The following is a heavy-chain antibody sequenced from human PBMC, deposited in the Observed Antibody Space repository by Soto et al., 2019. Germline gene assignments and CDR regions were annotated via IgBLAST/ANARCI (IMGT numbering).Heavy chain of an antibody. CDR3: ARARTGRYSSSSGRDFDY. CDR2: INPSGGST. D-gene: IGHD6-6*01. Sequence: QVQLVQSGAEVKKPGASVKVSCKASGYTFTSYYMHWVRQAPGQGLEWMGIINPSGGSTSYAQKFQGRVTMTRDTSTSTVYMELSSLRSEDTAVYYCARARTGRYSSSSGRDFDYWGQGTLVTVSS. CDR1: GYTFTSYY. V-gene: IGHV1-46*01. J-gene: IGHJ4*02.